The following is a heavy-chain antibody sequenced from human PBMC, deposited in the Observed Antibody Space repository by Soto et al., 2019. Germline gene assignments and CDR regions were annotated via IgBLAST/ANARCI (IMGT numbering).Heavy chain of an antibody. Sequence: QLQLQESGPGLVKPSETLSLTCTVSGGSISSSSYYWGWIRQPPGKGLEWIGSIYYSGSTYYNPSLKSRVTISVDTSKNQFSLKLSSVTAADTAVYYCARLLVPAAIRLWGQGTLVTVSS. V-gene: IGHV4-39*01. D-gene: IGHD2-2*02. CDR1: GGSISSSSYY. CDR3: ARLLVPAAIRL. CDR2: IYYSGST. J-gene: IGHJ4*02.